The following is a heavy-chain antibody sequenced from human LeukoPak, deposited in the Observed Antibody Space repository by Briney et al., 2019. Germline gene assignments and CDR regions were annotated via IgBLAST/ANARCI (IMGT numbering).Heavy chain of an antibody. V-gene: IGHV3-74*01. CDR2: INSDGSST. CDR1: GFTFSSYH. J-gene: IGHJ3*02. D-gene: IGHD3-16*02. CDR3: VRNSEEYVRGSYRYADAFDI. Sequence: PGGSLRLSCAASGFTFSSYHMNWVRQAPGKGLMWVSRINSDGSSTDYADSVKGRFSISRDNAKNTPFLQMSSLRGEDTAVYYCVRNSEEYVRGSYRYADAFDIWGQGTMVTVTS.